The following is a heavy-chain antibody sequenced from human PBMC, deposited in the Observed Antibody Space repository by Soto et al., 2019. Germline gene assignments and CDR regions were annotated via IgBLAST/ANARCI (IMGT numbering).Heavy chain of an antibody. CDR1: GASIGSGGG. CDR2: IFHDGGT. Sequence: PSETLSLTCDVSGASIGSGGGWSWVRQPPGKGLEWIAEIFHDGGTNYSPSLKSRFTISVDKSQDTLSLHVYSLSAADTAVYYCGGLQGPTWLDQWGQGTLVTVSS. J-gene: IGHJ5*02. V-gene: IGHV4-4*02. CDR3: GGLQGPTWLDQ.